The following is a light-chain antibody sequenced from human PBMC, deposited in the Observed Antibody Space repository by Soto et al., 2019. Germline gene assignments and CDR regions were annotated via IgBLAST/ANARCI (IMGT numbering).Light chain of an antibody. CDR3: QQYGSSLFT. CDR2: GAS. V-gene: IGKV3-20*01. J-gene: IGKJ3*01. Sequence: EIVLTQSPGTLSLSPGERVTLSSRASQSVSSSYLAWYQQKPGQAPRLLIYGASSRATGIPDRFSGSGSGTDFTLTISRLEPEDFAVYYCQQYGSSLFTFGPGTKVDI. CDR1: QSVSSSY.